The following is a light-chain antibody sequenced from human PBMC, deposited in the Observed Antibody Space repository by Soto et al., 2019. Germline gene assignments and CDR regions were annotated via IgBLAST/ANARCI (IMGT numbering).Light chain of an antibody. Sequence: EIVLTQSPGTLSLSPGERATLSCRASQSVTSSYLAWYQQKPGQAPRLLIYGASSRATGIPDSFSGSGSGTDFTLTISRLEPEDFAVYYCQQFPAWTFGQGTKVELK. CDR2: GAS. J-gene: IGKJ1*01. V-gene: IGKV3-20*01. CDR1: QSVTSSY. CDR3: QQFPAWT.